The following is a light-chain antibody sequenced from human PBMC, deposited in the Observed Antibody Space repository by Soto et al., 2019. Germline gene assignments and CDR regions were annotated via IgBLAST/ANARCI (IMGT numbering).Light chain of an antibody. CDR1: QSVTNN. V-gene: IGKV3-20*01. CDR2: DAS. Sequence: EIVMTQSPATLSMSPGERATLSCRASQSVTNNLAWYQQKPGQAPRLLISDASNRATVIPARFSGSGSGTDFTLTISRLEPEDFAVYYCQQYGSSGTFGQGTTVDIK. J-gene: IGKJ1*01. CDR3: QQYGSSGT.